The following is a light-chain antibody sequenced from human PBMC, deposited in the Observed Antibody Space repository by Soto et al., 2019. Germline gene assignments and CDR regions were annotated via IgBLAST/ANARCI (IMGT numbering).Light chain of an antibody. CDR1: QSVASNN. CDR2: GAS. V-gene: IGKV3-20*01. J-gene: IGKJ1*01. CDR3: QQYGSSPRT. Sequence: EIVLTQSPGPLSLSPGERATLSCRASQSVASNNLAWYQQKPGQSPRLLIYGASSRARGIPDRFTGSGSGTDFILNVSRLEPEDVAVYYCQQYGSSPRTFGQGTRVEIK.